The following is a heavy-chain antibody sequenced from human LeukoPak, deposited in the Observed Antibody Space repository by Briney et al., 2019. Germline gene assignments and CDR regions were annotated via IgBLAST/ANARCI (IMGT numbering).Heavy chain of an antibody. V-gene: IGHV4-30-4*08. D-gene: IGHD3-3*01. CDR1: GGSISSGDYY. Sequence: SQTLSLTCTVSGGSISSGDYYWSWIRQPPGKGLERIGYIYYSGSTYYNPSLTSRVTISVDTSKNQFSLKLSSVTAADTAVYYCARVADRITIFGVIDYWGQGTLVTVSS. CDR3: ARVADRITIFGVIDY. J-gene: IGHJ4*02. CDR2: IYYSGST.